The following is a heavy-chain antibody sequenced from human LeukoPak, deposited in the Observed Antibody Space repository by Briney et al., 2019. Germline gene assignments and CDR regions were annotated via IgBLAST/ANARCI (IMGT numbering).Heavy chain of an antibody. J-gene: IGHJ4*02. CDR3: ARDRYVDTAMVDY. Sequence: PGGSLRLSCAASGFTFSSYAMSWVRQAPGKGLEWVSAISGSGGSTYYADSVKGRFTISRDNAKNSLYLQMNSLRAEDTAVYYCARDRYVDTAMVDYWGQGTLVTVSS. D-gene: IGHD5-18*01. CDR2: ISGSGGST. CDR1: GFTFSSYA. V-gene: IGHV3-23*01.